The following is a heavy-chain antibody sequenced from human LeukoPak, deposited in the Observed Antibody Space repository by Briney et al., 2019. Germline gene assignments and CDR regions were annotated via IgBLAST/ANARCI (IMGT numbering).Heavy chain of an antibody. Sequence: GGSLRLSCAASGFPFSNYAMHWVRQAPGKGLEWVAVISYDGSNKYYADSVKGRFTISRDNSKNTLYLQMNSLRGEDTAVYYCAKDSLRERIVGSTTRGVNDYWGQGTLVTVSS. V-gene: IGHV3-30-3*01. CDR2: ISYDGSNK. D-gene: IGHD1-26*01. CDR3: AKDSLRERIVGSTTRGVNDY. CDR1: GFPFSNYA. J-gene: IGHJ4*02.